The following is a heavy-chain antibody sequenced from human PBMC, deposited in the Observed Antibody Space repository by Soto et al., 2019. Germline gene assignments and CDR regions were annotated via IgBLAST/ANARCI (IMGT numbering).Heavy chain of an antibody. CDR1: GGSISIGDYY. CDR2: IYYSGST. Sequence: SETLSLTCTVSGGSISIGDYYWRCIGQAPGKGLEWIGYIYYSGSTYYNPSLKSRVTISVDTSKNQFSLKLSSVTAADTAVYYCASTDYFDGSGAFDSWGQGTMVTVSS. D-gene: IGHD3-22*01. J-gene: IGHJ3*02. CDR3: ASTDYFDGSGAFDS. V-gene: IGHV4-30-4*01.